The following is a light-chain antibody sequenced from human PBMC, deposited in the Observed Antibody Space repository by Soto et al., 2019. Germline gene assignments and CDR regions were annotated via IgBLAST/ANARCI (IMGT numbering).Light chain of an antibody. V-gene: IGKV1-5*03. J-gene: IGKJ4*01. CDR1: QSISSW. CDR3: QQYNRHSLT. Sequence: DIQMTQSPSPLSESVGDRVTITCRASQSISSWLAWYQQKPGKAPKLLIYKASSLESGVPSRFSGTVFPTEFTFPISSLQPQDFPTYYCQQYNRHSLTISRRTKVDIK. CDR2: KAS.